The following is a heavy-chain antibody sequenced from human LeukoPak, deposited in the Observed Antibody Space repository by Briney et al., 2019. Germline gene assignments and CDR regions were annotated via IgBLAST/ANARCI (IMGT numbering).Heavy chain of an antibody. CDR3: AREDDSSDYQGNFDY. V-gene: IGHV4-59*12. J-gene: IGHJ4*02. CDR2: IYYSGST. CDR1: GGSISSYY. Sequence: PSETLSLTCTVSGGSISSYYWSWIRQPPGKGLEWIGYIYYSGSTKYNPSLKSRVTIAVDTSKNQFSLKLSSVTAADTAVYYCAREDDSSDYQGNFDYWGQGTLVTVSS. D-gene: IGHD3-22*01.